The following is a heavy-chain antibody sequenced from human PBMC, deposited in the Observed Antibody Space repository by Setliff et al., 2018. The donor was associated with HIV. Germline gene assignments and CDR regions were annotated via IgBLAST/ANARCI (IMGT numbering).Heavy chain of an antibody. J-gene: IGHJ5*02. D-gene: IGHD2-21*01. Sequence: PGGSLRLSCAASGFTVSTSYMTWVRQAPGEGLEWVSLIYSGGDTYYADSVKGRFIIYRDNSKNTLYLQMYGLRAEDTAIYYCTKGVKWLAPWGQGTPVTVSS. CDR2: IYSGGDT. CDR1: GFTVSTSY. V-gene: IGHV3-53*01. CDR3: TKGVKWLAP.